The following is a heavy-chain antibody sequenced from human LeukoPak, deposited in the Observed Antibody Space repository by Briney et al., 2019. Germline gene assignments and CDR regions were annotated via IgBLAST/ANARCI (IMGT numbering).Heavy chain of an antibody. V-gene: IGHV3-21*04. Sequence: PGGSLRLSCAASGFTFNSYSMNWVRQAPGEGLEWVSSISGSNSYIYYADSMKGRFTISRDNAKNSLYLQMNSLRAEDMALYYCAKDNRANWGSNNLDYWGQGTLVTVSS. CDR2: ISGSNSYI. D-gene: IGHD7-27*01. CDR3: AKDNRANWGSNNLDY. CDR1: GFTFNSYS. J-gene: IGHJ4*02.